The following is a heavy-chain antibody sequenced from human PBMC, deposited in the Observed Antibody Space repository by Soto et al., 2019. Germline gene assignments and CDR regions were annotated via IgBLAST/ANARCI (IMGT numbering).Heavy chain of an antibody. J-gene: IGHJ5*02. CDR3: ARAYYDFWSGYGSWFDP. CDR1: GGSISSGDYY. Sequence: SETLSLTCTVSGGSISSGDYYWSWIRQPPGKGLEWIGYIYYSGSTYYNPSLKSRVTISVVTSKNQFSLKLSSVTAADTAVYYCARAYYDFWSGYGSWFDPWGQGTLVTVSS. D-gene: IGHD3-3*01. CDR2: IYYSGST. V-gene: IGHV4-30-4*01.